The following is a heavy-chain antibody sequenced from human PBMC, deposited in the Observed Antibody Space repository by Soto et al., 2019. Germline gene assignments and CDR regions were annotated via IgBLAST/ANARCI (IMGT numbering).Heavy chain of an antibody. CDR2: INPSGGST. Sequence: ASVKVSCKASGYTFTSYYMHWVRQAPGQGLEWMGIINPSGGSTSYAQKFQGRVTMTRDTSTSTVYMELSSLRSEDTAVYYCARDPVDTMVRGVIITYYYYYGMDVWGQGTTVTVSS. CDR1: GYTFTSYY. J-gene: IGHJ6*02. V-gene: IGHV1-46*01. CDR3: ARDPVDTMVRGVIITYYYYYGMDV. D-gene: IGHD3-10*01.